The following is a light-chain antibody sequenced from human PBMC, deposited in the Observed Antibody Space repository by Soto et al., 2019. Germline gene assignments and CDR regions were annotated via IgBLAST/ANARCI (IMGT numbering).Light chain of an antibody. J-gene: IGLJ1*01. CDR2: DVT. CDR1: SSDIGGYNF. V-gene: IGLV2-14*03. Sequence: QSALTQPASVSGSPGQSITISSTGTSSDIGGYNFVSWYQQHPGKSPTLLLYDVTNRPSGVSTPFSGSKSGNTASLTIAELQAEDEADYYCTSYRGDITYFFGTGTKLTVL. CDR3: TSYRGDITYF.